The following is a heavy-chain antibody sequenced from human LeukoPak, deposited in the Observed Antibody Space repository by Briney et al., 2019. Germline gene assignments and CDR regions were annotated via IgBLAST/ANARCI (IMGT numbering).Heavy chain of an antibody. V-gene: IGHV4-59*08. CDR3: ARLEGSSSWTFDY. CDR1: GGSLSSYY. D-gene: IGHD6-13*01. Sequence: SETLSLTCTVSGGSLSSYYWSWIRQPPGKGLDWIGYIYYSGNTNYNPSLRSRVTISVDTSKNQFSLRLNSVTAADTAVYYCARLEGSSSWTFDYWGQGTLVTVSS. J-gene: IGHJ4*02. CDR2: IYYSGNT.